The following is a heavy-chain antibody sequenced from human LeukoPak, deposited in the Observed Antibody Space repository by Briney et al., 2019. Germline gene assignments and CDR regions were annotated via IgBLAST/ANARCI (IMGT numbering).Heavy chain of an antibody. D-gene: IGHD1-7*01. V-gene: IGHV3-23*01. J-gene: IGHJ4*02. CDR3: AQKKRELRGFDC. Sequence: PGGSLRLSCAASGFTFSSYAMSWVRQAPGKGQEWVSVIGGSGGSTYYADSVKGRFTISRDNSKNTLYLQMSSLRAEDTAVYYCAQKKRELRGFDCWGQGTLVTVSS. CDR1: GFTFSSYA. CDR2: IGGSGGST.